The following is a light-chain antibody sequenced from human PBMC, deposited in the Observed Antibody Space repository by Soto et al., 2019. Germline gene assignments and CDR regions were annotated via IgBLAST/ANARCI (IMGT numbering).Light chain of an antibody. V-gene: IGLV2-14*01. CDR1: SSDVGGYNY. Sequence: SALTQPASVSGSPGQSITISCTGTSSDVGGYNYVSWYQQHPGKAPKLMIYEVSNRPSGVSNRFSGSKSGNTASLTVSGLQPEDEAGYYCSSYTSSTTLVFGTGTKVTVL. J-gene: IGLJ1*01. CDR3: SSYTSSTTLV. CDR2: EVS.